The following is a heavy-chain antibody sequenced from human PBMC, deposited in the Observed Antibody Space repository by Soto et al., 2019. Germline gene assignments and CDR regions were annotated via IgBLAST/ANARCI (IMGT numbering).Heavy chain of an antibody. J-gene: IGHJ3*02. V-gene: IGHV3-23*01. D-gene: IGHD2-2*01. CDR2: ISGSGGST. CDR3: AKGFRRYCSSTSFSDDAFDI. CDR1: GFTFSSYA. Sequence: PGGSLRLSCAASGFTFSSYAMSWVRQAPGKGLEWVSAISGSGGSTYYADSVKGRFIISRDNSKNTLYLQMNSLRAEDTAVYYCAKGFRRYCSSTSFSDDAFDIWGQGTIVT.